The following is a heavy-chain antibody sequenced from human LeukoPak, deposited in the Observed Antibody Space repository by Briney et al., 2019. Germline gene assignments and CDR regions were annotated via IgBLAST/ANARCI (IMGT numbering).Heavy chain of an antibody. CDR3: ARGRIRAVAGTNWFDP. J-gene: IGHJ5*02. Sequence: ASVKVSCKASGYTFTGYYMHWVRQAPGQGLEWMGWINPNSGGANYAQKFQGRVTMTRDTSISTAYMELSRLRSDDTAVYYCARGRIRAVAGTNWFDPWGQGTLVTVSS. CDR2: INPNSGGA. D-gene: IGHD6-19*01. V-gene: IGHV1-2*02. CDR1: GYTFTGYY.